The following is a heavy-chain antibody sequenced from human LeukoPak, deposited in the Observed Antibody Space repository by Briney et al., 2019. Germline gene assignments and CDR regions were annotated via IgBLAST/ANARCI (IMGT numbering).Heavy chain of an antibody. D-gene: IGHD1-26*01. CDR3: VKDSGSSYYYDY. CDR1: RFTFNIYA. Sequence: GGSLRLSCSASRFTFNIYALHWVRQAPGKGLEYVSGISSNGGTTYSADSVKGRFTISRDNSKNTLYLQMSSLRPEDTAVYYCVKDSGSSYYYDYWDQGTLVTVSS. J-gene: IGHJ4*02. CDR2: ISSNGGTT. V-gene: IGHV3-64D*09.